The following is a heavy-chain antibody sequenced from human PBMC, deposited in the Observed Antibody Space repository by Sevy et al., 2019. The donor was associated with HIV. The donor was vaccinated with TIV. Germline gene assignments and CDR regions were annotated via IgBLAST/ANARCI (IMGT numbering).Heavy chain of an antibody. CDR2: ICSDGSTK. CDR1: RFTFSTYG. J-gene: IGHJ5*02. Sequence: GGSLRLSCAASRFTFSTYGMHWVRQAPGKGLEWVAVICSDGSTKYYSDSVKGRFTISRDNAKNTLYLQMNSLRREDTAVYYCAKDDGYTINWYPRFDPWGQGTLVTVSS. CDR3: AKDDGYTINWYPRFDP. V-gene: IGHV3-30*18. D-gene: IGHD6-13*01.